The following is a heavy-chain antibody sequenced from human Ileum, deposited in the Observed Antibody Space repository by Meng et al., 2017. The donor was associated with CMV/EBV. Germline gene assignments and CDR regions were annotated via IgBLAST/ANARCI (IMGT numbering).Heavy chain of an antibody. J-gene: IGHJ4*02. V-gene: IGHV3-23*01. CDR2: RGGGGGRK. CDR1: FSDYG. CDR3: VKDYPMISSVDYGNVFFDD. Sequence: FSDYGMSWVRQARGKGLEWVSSRGGGGGRKCCAGCVGGRFAVSRGNSKNTLYLQMSCLRAEDTAVYYCVKDYPMISSVDYGNVFFDDWGLGTLVTVSS. D-gene: IGHD4/OR15-4a*01.